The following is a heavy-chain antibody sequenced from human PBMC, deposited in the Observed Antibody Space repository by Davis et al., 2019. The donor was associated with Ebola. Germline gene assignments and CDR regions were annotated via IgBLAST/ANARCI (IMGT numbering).Heavy chain of an antibody. CDR1: GYRFTNYW. CDR2: IYPGDSDT. V-gene: IGHV5-51*01. D-gene: IGHD1-14*01. J-gene: IGHJ6*02. Sequence: GESLKISCKGSGYRFTNYWIGWVRQMPGKGLEWMGIIYPGDSDTRYSPSFQGQVTISADKSISTAYLQWSSLKASDTAMYYCARLNLSDVYYYYYGMDVWGQGTLVTVSS. CDR3: ARLNLSDVYYYYYGMDV.